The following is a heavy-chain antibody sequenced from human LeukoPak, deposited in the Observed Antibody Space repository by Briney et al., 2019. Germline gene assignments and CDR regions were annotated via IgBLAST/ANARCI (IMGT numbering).Heavy chain of an antibody. J-gene: IGHJ4*02. V-gene: IGHV3-23*01. CDR1: GFTFSSYA. CDR3: ATSPRFDVRKSYYFDY. CDR2: ISGSGGST. Sequence: GGSLRLSCAAFGFTFSSYAMSWVRQAPGKGLGWVSAISGSGGSTYYADSVEGRFTISRDNSKNTLYLQMNSLRAEDTAVYYCATSPRFDVRKSYYFDYWGQGTLVTVSS. D-gene: IGHD3-3*01.